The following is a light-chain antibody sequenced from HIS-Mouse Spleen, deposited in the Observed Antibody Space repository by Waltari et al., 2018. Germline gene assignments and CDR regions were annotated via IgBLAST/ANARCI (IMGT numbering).Light chain of an antibody. CDR1: QDISNY. CDR3: QQYDNLHRLT. V-gene: IGKV1-33*01. CDR2: DAS. Sequence: DIQMTQSPSSLSASVGDRVTITCQASQDISNYLNWYQQKPGKAPKLLIYDASNLETEVPSRFSGSGSGTDFTFTISSLQPEDIATYYCQQYDNLHRLTFGPGTKVDIK. J-gene: IGKJ3*01.